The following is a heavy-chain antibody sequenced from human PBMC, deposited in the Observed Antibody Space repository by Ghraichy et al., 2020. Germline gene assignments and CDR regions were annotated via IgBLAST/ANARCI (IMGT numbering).Heavy chain of an antibody. D-gene: IGHD2-15*01. J-gene: IGHJ5*02. V-gene: IGHV4-30-2*01. CDR2: IYHSGST. CDR1: GGSISSGGYS. CDR3: AKGSGGSFDP. Sequence: SETLSLTCAVSGGSISSGGYSWSWIRQPPGKGLEWIGYIYHSGSTYYNPSLKSRVTISVDRSKNQFSLKLSSVTAADTAVYYCAKGSGGSFDPWGQGTLVTVSS.